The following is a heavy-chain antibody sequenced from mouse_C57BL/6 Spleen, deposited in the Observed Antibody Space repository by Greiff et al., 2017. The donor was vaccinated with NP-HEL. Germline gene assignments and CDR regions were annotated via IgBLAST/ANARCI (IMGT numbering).Heavy chain of an antibody. Sequence: QVQLKESGPELVKPGASVKLSCKASGYTFTSYDLNWVKQRPGQGLEWIGWIYPRDGSTKYNEKFKGKATLTVDTSSSTAYMELHSLTSEDSAVYFCAREQSDSSGYYYFDYWGQGTTLTVSS. CDR1: GYTFTSYD. J-gene: IGHJ2*01. V-gene: IGHV1-85*01. CDR2: IYPRDGST. CDR3: AREQSDSSGYYYFDY. D-gene: IGHD3-2*02.